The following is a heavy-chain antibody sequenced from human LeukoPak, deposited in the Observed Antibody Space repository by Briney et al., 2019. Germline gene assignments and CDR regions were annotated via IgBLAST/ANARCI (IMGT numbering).Heavy chain of an antibody. CDR1: GFTFSNAW. D-gene: IGHD6-13*01. J-gene: IGHJ5*02. V-gene: IGHV3-15*01. Sequence: GGSLRLSCAASGFTFSNAWMSWVRQAPGEGLEWVGRIKSKTDGGTTDYAAPVKGRFTISRDDSKNTLYLQMNSLKTEDTAVYYCTTEYSSSFGWFDPWGQGTLVTVSS. CDR3: TTEYSSSFGWFDP. CDR2: IKSKTDGGTT.